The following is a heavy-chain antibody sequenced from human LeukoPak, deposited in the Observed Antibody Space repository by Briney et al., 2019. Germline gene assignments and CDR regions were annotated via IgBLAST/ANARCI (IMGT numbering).Heavy chain of an antibody. J-gene: IGHJ4*02. V-gene: IGHV4-34*01. CDR2: INHSGST. Sequence: NPSETLSLTCAVYGGSFSVYYWSWIRQPPGKGLEWIGEINHSGSTNYNPSLKSRVTISVDTSKNQFSLKLSSVTAADTAVYYCARGPEKDYDFWSGYYYYFDYWGQGTLVTVSS. CDR1: GGSFSVYY. D-gene: IGHD3-3*01. CDR3: ARGPEKDYDFWSGYYYYFDY.